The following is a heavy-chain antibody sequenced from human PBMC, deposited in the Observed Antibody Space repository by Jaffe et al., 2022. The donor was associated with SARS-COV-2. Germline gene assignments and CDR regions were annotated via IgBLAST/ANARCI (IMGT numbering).Heavy chain of an antibody. CDR1: GFTFSSYA. D-gene: IGHD3-22*01. V-gene: IGHV3-23*01. J-gene: IGHJ3*02. CDR2: ISGSGGST. CDR3: AKDEDYDSSGYYLLGAFDI. Sequence: EVQLLESGGGLVQPGGSLRLSCAASGFTFSSYAMSWVRQAPGKGLEWVSAISGSGGSTYYADSVKGRFTISRDNSKNTLYLQMNSLRAEDTAVYYCAKDEDYDSSGYYLLGAFDIWGQGTMVTVSS.